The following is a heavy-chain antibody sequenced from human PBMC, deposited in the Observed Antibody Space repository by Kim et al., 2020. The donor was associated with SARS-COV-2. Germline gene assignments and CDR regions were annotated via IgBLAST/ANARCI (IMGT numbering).Heavy chain of an antibody. Sequence: ASVKVSFKASGYTFTSYGISWVRQAPGQGLEWMGWISAYNGNTNYAQKLQGRVTMTTDTSTSTAYMELRSLRSDDTAVYYCARADSSGWFYDYWGQGTLVTVSS. J-gene: IGHJ4*02. V-gene: IGHV1-18*01. D-gene: IGHD6-19*01. CDR1: GYTFTSYG. CDR3: ARADSSGWFYDY. CDR2: ISAYNGNT.